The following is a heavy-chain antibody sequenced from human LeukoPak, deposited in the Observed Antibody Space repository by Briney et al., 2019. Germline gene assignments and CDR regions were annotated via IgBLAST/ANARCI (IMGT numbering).Heavy chain of an antibody. CDR2: IKSKTDGGTT. D-gene: IGHD6-6*01. CDR1: GFTFSNAW. V-gene: IGHV3-15*01. J-gene: IGHJ3*02. Sequence: GGSLRLSCAASGFTFSNAWLSWVRQAPGKGLEWVGRIKSKTDGGTTAYAAPVKGRFTISRDNAKNSLYLQMNSLRAEDTAVYYCARVGRTGLDSSSSEDDDAFDIWGQGTMVTVSS. CDR3: ARVGRTGLDSSSSEDDDAFDI.